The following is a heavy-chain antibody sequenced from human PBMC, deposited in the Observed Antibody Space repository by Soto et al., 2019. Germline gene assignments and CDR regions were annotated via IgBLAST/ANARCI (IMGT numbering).Heavy chain of an antibody. V-gene: IGHV4-31*03. CDR3: AREGSYHYFDY. Sequence: QVQLQESGPGLVKPSQTLSLACTVSDGSVSRGGYYWSWLRQSPGKGLEWIGNIYYTGRTSYNPSVKSRVTISLETSKRQFSLRLASVSAADTALYYCAREGSYHYFDYWGQGDLVTVSS. CDR1: DGSVSRGGYY. CDR2: IYYTGRT. J-gene: IGHJ4*02. D-gene: IGHD1-26*01.